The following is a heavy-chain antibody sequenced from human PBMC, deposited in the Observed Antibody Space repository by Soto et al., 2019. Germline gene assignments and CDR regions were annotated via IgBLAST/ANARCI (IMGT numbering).Heavy chain of an antibody. J-gene: IGHJ5*02. CDR2: INGSSSTR. Sequence: EVQLVESGGGLVQRGGSLRLSCAASGFTFGIYSMNWVRQAPGKGLEWISYINGSSSTRYYADSVKGRFIISRDNADNSLYLQMNSLRDADTAVYYCARGDRFRCSGDRCFSDGLFLSWGQGTLVTVSS. CDR1: GFTFGIYS. D-gene: IGHD2-15*01. V-gene: IGHV3-48*02. CDR3: ARGDRFRCSGDRCFSDGLFLS.